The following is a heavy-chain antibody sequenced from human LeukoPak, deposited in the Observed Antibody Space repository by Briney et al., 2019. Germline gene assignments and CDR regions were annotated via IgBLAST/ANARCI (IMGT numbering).Heavy chain of an antibody. CDR3: ARHVRGMDV. V-gene: IGHV5-51*01. Sequence: KPGESLRISCKGSGYNFTTYWIAWVRQMPGKGLEWMGIIYPGDSDTRYSPSFQGQVTISADKSITTAYLQWSSLKASDTAIYYCARHVRGMDVWGQGTTVTVSS. CDR2: IYPGDSDT. J-gene: IGHJ6*02. CDR1: GYNFTTYW.